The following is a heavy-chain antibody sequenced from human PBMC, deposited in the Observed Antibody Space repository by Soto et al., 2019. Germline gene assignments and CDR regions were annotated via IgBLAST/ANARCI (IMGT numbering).Heavy chain of an antibody. CDR1: GISLSTSGVG. V-gene: IGHV2-5*02. CDR2: IYWDDAR. CDR3: AHRRADGWGLLDY. Sequence: QITLKESGPTLVKPTQTLTLTCTFSGISLSTSGVGVGWLRKPPGNALVWIAHIYWDDARRYSTSLKRRLTITKDTSKNQVVLTITNIDTGDTAAYYGAHRRADGWGLLDYWCQGTLVTVSS. D-gene: IGHD6-19*01. J-gene: IGHJ4*02.